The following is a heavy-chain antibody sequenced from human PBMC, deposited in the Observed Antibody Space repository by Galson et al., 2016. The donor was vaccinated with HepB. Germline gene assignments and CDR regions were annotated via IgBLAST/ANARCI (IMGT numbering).Heavy chain of an antibody. J-gene: IGHJ5*02. CDR1: GVPFSTYA. V-gene: IGHV1-69*13. CDR2: IIPISGTT. Sequence: SVKVSCKASGVPFSTYAFNWVRQAPGQGLEWMGAIIPISGTTTYAKKFQGRVTITADESTDTAYMKLSSLRSEDTAVYYGSRDRGSWFFGWFVPWGPGTLVTVSS. D-gene: IGHD6-13*01. CDR3: SRDRGSWFFGWFVP.